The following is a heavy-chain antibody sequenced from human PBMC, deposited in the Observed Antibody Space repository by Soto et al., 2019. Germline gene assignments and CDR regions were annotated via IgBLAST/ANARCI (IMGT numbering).Heavy chain of an antibody. CDR2: IYSGGST. V-gene: IGHV3-53*02. CDR3: ARVRRAVAGRGGFDFDY. CDR1: GFTVSSNY. D-gene: IGHD6-19*01. Sequence: EVQLVETGGGLIQPGGSLRLSCAASGFTVSSNYMSWVRQAPGKGLEWVSVIYSGGSTYYVDSVKGRFTISRDNSKNTLYLQMNSLRAEDTAVYYCARVRRAVAGRGGFDFDYWGQGTLVTVSS. J-gene: IGHJ4*02.